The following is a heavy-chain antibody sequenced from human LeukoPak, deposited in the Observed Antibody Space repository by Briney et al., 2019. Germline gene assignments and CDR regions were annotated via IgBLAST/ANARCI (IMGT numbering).Heavy chain of an antibody. Sequence: GASVKVSCKASGYTFTGYYMHWVRQAPGQGLEWMGRINPYSGGTNYAQKFQGRVTMTRDTSISTAYMELSRLRSDDTAVYYCASSLYCSGGSCYKWYYYMDVWGKGTTVTVSS. CDR3: ASSLYCSGGSCYKWYYYMDV. D-gene: IGHD2-15*01. CDR2: INPYSGGT. J-gene: IGHJ6*03. CDR1: GYTFTGYY. V-gene: IGHV1-2*06.